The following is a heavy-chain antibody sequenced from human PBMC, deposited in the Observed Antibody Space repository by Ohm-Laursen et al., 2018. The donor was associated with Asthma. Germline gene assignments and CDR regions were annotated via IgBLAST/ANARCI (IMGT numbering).Heavy chain of an antibody. V-gene: IGHV3-21*01. CDR1: GFTFRSYA. CDR3: ARIGPEWELPGREYSLHH. Sequence: LSLTCAASGFTFRSYAMHWVRQAPGKGLEWVASISTASTFIYYADSVRGRFTTSRDNAKNSVYLQMNSLRAEDTALYYCARIGPEWELPGREYSLHHWGEGTLVTVSS. J-gene: IGHJ1*01. CDR2: ISTASTFI. D-gene: IGHD1-26*01.